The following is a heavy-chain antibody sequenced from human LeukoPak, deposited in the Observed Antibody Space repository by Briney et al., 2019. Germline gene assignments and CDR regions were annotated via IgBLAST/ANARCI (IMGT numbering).Heavy chain of an antibody. CDR3: ARGKRSMVRGLRDSPSTYYFDY. CDR1: GYAFTSYD. D-gene: IGHD3-10*01. Sequence: ASVKVSCKASGYAFTSYDINWVRQATGQGLEWMGWMNPNSGNTGYAQKFQGRVTMTRNTSISTAYMELSSLRSEDTAVYYCARGKRSMVRGLRDSPSTYYFDYWGQGTLVTVSS. J-gene: IGHJ4*02. V-gene: IGHV1-8*01. CDR2: MNPNSGNT.